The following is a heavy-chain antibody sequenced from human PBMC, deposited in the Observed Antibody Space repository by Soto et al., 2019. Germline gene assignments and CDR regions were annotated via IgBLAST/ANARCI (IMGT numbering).Heavy chain of an antibody. CDR2: IYYSGST. CDR3: ARHRSSSPRSGYFDY. J-gene: IGHJ4*02. Sequence: QLQLQESGPGLVKPSETLFLTCTVSGGSISSSSYYWGWIRQPPGKGLEWIGSIYYSGSTYYNPSLKSRVTISVDTSKNQFSLKLSSVTAADTAVYYCARHRSSSPRSGYFDYWGQGTLVTVSS. CDR1: GGSISSSSYY. V-gene: IGHV4-39*01. D-gene: IGHD6-6*01.